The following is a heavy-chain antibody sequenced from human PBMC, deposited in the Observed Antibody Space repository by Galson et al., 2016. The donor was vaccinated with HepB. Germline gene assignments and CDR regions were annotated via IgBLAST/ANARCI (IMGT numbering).Heavy chain of an antibody. CDR3: AKSRLRFLGWGTHGMDV. D-gene: IGHD3-3*01. Sequence: SLRLSCAASGFNFSYYAVHWVRQAPRKGLAWVASISYDGRTNYYADSVKGRFTISRDNSEGTLDLQMSGLRAEDTAQYYCAKSRLRFLGWGTHGMDVWGQGTTVTVSS. J-gene: IGHJ6*02. CDR1: GFNFSYYA. V-gene: IGHV3-30*18. CDR2: ISYDGRTN.